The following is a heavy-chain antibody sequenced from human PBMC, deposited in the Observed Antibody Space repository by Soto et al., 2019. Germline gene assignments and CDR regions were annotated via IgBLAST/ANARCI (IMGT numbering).Heavy chain of an antibody. V-gene: IGHV1-69*01. CDR3: ARGPVLPKGWFDP. J-gene: IGHJ5*02. Sequence: QVQLVQSGAEVKKPGSSVKVSCKASGGTFSSYAISWVRQASGQGLEWMGGIIPIFGTANYAQQLQGRVTITADESTSTDYMALSSLRSEDTAVDYRARGPVLPKGWFDPWGQGTLLTVSS. CDR2: IIPIFGTA. CDR1: GGTFSSYA. D-gene: IGHD1-26*01.